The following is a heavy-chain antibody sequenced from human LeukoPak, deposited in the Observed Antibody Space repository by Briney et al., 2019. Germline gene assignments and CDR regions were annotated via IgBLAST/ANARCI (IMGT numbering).Heavy chain of an antibody. CDR3: ATGWWEPYYFDY. J-gene: IGHJ4*02. V-gene: IGHV3-23*01. CDR2: ISGSGGST. Sequence: GGSLRLSCAASGFTFSSYAMSWVRQAPGKGLEWVSAISGSGGSTYYADSVKGRFTISRDNSKNTLYLQMNSLRAEDTAVYYCATGWWEPYYFDYWGQGTLVTVSS. CDR1: GFTFSSYA. D-gene: IGHD2-15*01.